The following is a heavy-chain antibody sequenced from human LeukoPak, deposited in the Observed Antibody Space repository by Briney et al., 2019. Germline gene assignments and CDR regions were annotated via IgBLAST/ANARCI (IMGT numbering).Heavy chain of an antibody. V-gene: IGHV3-30*02. CDR3: AKAYSSSWNGAEYFQH. Sequence: PGGSLRLSCAASGFTLSTYGMHWVRQAPGKGLDWVAFIGYDGSITWYGGSVKGRFTVSRDNSKNTLYLQMNSLRAEDTAVYYCAKAYSSSWNGAEYFQHWGQGTLVTVSS. J-gene: IGHJ1*01. CDR2: IGYDGSIT. D-gene: IGHD6-13*01. CDR1: GFTLSTYG.